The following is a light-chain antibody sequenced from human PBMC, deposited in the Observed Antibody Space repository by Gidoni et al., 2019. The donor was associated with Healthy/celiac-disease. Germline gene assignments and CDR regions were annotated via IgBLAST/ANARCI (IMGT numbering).Light chain of an antibody. CDR3: QQYYSTPWT. CDR1: QSVLYSSNNKNY. Sequence: DIVMTQSPDSLAVPLGERVTINCKSSQSVLYSSNNKNYLAWYQQKPGQPPKLLIYWASTRESGVPDRFSGSGSGTDFTLTISSLQAEDVAVYYCQQYYSTPWTFGQXTKVEIK. V-gene: IGKV4-1*01. J-gene: IGKJ1*01. CDR2: WAS.